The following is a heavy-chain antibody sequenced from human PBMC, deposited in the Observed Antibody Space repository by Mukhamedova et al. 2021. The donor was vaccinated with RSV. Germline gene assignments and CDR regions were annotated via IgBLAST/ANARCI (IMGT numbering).Heavy chain of an antibody. D-gene: IGHD6-25*01. Sequence: ISGSGSTIYYADSVKGRFTISRDNAKNSLYLQMNSPRAEDTAFYYCAREVRMATAGTGNWFDPWGQGTLVAVSS. CDR2: ISGSGSTI. J-gene: IGHJ5*02. CDR3: AREVRMATAGTGNWFDP. V-gene: IGHV3-48*03.